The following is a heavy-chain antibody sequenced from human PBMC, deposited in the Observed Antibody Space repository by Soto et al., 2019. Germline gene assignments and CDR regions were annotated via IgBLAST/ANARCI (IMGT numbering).Heavy chain of an antibody. CDR3: ARGLGPRPTSGIDFHYGMDV. J-gene: IGHJ6*02. Sequence: GSLRLSCVASGFTFSHYWMHWVRQVPGKGLEWLSRIDDDGDSISYVDSVKGRFAISRDNEKNTLFLEMNTLRDEDTAVYYCARGLGPRPTSGIDFHYGMDVWGRGPTVTVYS. D-gene: IGHD6-25*01. CDR2: IDDDGDSI. CDR1: GFTFSHYW. V-gene: IGHV3-74*01.